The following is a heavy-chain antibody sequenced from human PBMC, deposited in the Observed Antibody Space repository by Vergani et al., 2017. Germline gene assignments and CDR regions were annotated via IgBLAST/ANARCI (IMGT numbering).Heavy chain of an antibody. V-gene: IGHV3-23*01. CDR3: AKIGSRLNYMDV. CDR2: ISGSGGST. J-gene: IGHJ6*03. CDR1: GFTFSSYA. Sequence: EVQLLESGGGLVQPGGSLRLSCAASGFTFSSYAMSWVRQAPGTGLEWVSAISGSGGSTYYADSVKGRFTISRDNSKNTLYLQMNSLRAEDTAVYYCAKIGSRLNYMDVWGKGTTVTVSS. D-gene: IGHD3-16*01.